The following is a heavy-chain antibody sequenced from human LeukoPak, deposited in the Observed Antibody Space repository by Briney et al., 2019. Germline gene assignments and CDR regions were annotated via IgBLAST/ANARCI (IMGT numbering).Heavy chain of an antibody. V-gene: IGHV4-59*01. D-gene: IGHD6-13*01. CDR1: GGSINSYY. Sequence: PSETLSLTCTVSGGSINSYYWSWIRQPPGKGLEWIGYIYYSGSTNYSPSLKGRVTISVDTSKNQLSLKLSSVTAADTAVYYCARGLAAAGTSYFDYWGQGTLVTVSS. CDR2: IYYSGST. J-gene: IGHJ4*02. CDR3: ARGLAAAGTSYFDY.